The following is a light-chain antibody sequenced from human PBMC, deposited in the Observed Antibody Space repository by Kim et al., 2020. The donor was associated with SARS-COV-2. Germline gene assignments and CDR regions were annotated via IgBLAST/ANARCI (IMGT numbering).Light chain of an antibody. CDR1: QNINSW. V-gene: IGKV1-5*03. CDR3: QQYEAYPIT. J-gene: IGKJ5*01. CDR2: KAS. Sequence: ASVGDRVTITCRASQNINSWLAWYQRKLGKAPKLLIYKASTLESGVPSRFSGSGSGTEFTLTISSLQPDDFASYHCQQYEAYPITFGQGTRLEIK.